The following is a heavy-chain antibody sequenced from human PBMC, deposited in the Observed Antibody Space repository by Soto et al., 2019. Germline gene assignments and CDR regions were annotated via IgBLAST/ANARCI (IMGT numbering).Heavy chain of an antibody. CDR3: AKGDCGSSSCDLDYCCSGIDV. J-gene: IGHJ6*01. CDR1: GFTFSSYA. CDR2: ISGSGGST. Sequence: EVQLLESGGGLVQPGGCLRLSCAASGFTFSSYAMSWVRQAPGMGLEWVSAISGSGGSTYYADSVKGRFTISRDNSKNTLHLQMSRLRAEDTAVYYCAKGDCGSSSCDLDYCCSGIDVWGQWSMVIVSS. D-gene: IGHD2-2*01. V-gene: IGHV3-23*01.